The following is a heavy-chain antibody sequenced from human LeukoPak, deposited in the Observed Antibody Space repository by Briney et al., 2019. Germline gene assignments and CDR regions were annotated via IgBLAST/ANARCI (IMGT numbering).Heavy chain of an antibody. J-gene: IGHJ4*02. CDR3: ARAINRDSGYAFDY. D-gene: IGHD5-12*01. CDR1: GFTFSSYA. V-gene: IGHV3-30*04. CDR2: ISHEGSNK. Sequence: GGSLRLSCAASGFTFSSYAMHWARQAPGKGLEWVAVISHEGSNKNYPDSVKGRFTISRDNSKNTLYLQTNSLRAEDTAVYYCARAINRDSGYAFDYWGPGTLVTVSS.